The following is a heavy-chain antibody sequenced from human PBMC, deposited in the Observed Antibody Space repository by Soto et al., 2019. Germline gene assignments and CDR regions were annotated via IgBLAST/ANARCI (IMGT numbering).Heavy chain of an antibody. V-gene: IGHV4-59*01. CDR1: GGSISSYY. CDR2: ISYSGST. Sequence: QVQLQESGPGLVKPSETLSLTCTVSGGSISSYYWSWIRQPPGKGLEWIGYISYSGSTNYNPSLTSRVTILVDTSKNQFSLGMSSVTAADTAVYHCARVRGGLLDYWGQGTLVTVSS. J-gene: IGHJ4*02. D-gene: IGHD3-10*01. CDR3: ARVRGGLLDY.